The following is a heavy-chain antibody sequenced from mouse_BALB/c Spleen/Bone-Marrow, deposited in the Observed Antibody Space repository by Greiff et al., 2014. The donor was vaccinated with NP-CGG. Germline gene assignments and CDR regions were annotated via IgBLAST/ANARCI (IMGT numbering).Heavy chain of an antibody. V-gene: IGHV14-3*02. CDR3: AFITTVVEYYFDY. CDR1: GFNIKDTY. CDR2: IDPANGNS. J-gene: IGHJ2*01. D-gene: IGHD1-1*01. Sequence: VQLQQPGAELVKPGASVKLSCTASGFNIKDTYMHWVKQRPEQGLEWIGRIDPANGNSKYDPKFQGKATITADTSSNTAYLQLSSLTSEGTAVYYCAFITTVVEYYFDYWGQGTTLTVSS.